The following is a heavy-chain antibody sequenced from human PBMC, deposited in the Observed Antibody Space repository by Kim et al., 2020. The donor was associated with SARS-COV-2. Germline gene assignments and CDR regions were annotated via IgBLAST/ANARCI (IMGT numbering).Heavy chain of an antibody. CDR2: YH. J-gene: IGHJ5*02. D-gene: IGHD3-10*01. CDR3: ARGRGDWFDP. V-gene: IGHV6-1*01. Sequence: YHDHAVSVTSRITSNPDNAKNQFSLQLNSVTPEDTAVYYCARGRGDWFDPWGQGTLVTVSS.